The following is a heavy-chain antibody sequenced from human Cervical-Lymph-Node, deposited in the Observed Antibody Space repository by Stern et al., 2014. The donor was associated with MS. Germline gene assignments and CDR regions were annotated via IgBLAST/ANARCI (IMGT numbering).Heavy chain of an antibody. CDR1: GFTLTTAGVG. CDR3: AHSRVKYCRGGTCYSSLFDF. J-gene: IGHJ5*01. CDR2: IFWDDEK. V-gene: IGHV2-5*09. D-gene: IGHD2-15*01. Sequence: QVTLKESGPTLVKPTQTVTLTCTLSGFTLTTAGVGVGWIRQPPGKALEWLVLIFWDDEKLYRPSLRNRLTITKDTSKNQVVLTMTNVDPVDTATYYCAHSRVKYCRGGTCYSSLFDFWGQGTLVTVSS.